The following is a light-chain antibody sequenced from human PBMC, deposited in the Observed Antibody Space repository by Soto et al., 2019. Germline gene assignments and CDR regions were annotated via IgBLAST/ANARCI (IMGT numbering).Light chain of an antibody. Sequence: QSVLTQPASVSGSPGQSITISCTGTSSDVGNYNYVSWYQHHPGKAPKLIIYDVSYRSSGVSNRFSGSKSGNTASLTISGLQAEDEADYYCTSYTSTSTLGVFGGGTKVTVL. J-gene: IGLJ2*01. CDR1: SSDVGNYNY. CDR3: TSYTSTSTLGV. CDR2: DVS. V-gene: IGLV2-14*03.